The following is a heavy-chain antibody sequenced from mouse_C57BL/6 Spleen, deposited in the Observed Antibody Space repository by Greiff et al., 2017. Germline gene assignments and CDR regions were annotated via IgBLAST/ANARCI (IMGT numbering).Heavy chain of an antibody. CDR2: IDPSDSYT. V-gene: IGHV1-50*01. J-gene: IGHJ1*03. Sequence: VQLQQPGAELVKPGASVKLSCKASGYTFISYWMQWVKQRPGQGLEWIGVIDPSDSYTNYHTKFKGKATLTADTSSSTAYMQLSSLTSEDSAVYYCARGDYSNLWYFDVWGTGTTVTVSS. D-gene: IGHD2-5*01. CDR3: ARGDYSNLWYFDV. CDR1: GYTFISYW.